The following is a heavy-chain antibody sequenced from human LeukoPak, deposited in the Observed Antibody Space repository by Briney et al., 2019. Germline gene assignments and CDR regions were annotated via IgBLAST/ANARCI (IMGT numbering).Heavy chain of an antibody. V-gene: IGHV4-59*01. Sequence: SETLSLTCTVSGGPISSYYWSLIRQPPGKGLEWIGYIYYSGSTNYNPSLKSQVTIAVDTSKNRFSLTLSSVTVEDTAVYVGAKGVGDGAIDIWGQGTMVTVSS. CDR2: IYYSGST. CDR3: AKGVGDGAIDI. D-gene: IGHD2-15*01. J-gene: IGHJ3*02. CDR1: GGPISSYY.